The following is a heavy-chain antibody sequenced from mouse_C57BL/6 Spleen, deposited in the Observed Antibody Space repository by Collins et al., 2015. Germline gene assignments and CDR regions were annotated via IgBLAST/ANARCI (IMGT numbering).Heavy chain of an antibody. CDR2: IHPSDSDT. J-gene: IGHJ1*03. CDR3: AIELGRNWYFDV. Sequence: QLQQPGAELVKPGASVKVSCKASGYIISRYWMHWVKQRPGQGLEWIGRIHPSDSDTNYNQKFKGKATLTVDKSSSTAYMQLSSLTSEDSAVYYCAIELGRNWYFDVWGTGTTVTVSS. CDR1: GYIISRYW. D-gene: IGHD4-1*01. V-gene: IGHV1-74*01.